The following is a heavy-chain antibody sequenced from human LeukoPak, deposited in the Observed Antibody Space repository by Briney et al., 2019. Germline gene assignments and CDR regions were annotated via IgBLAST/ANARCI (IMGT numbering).Heavy chain of an antibody. D-gene: IGHD2-8*01. J-gene: IGHJ4*02. CDR2: INHSGST. V-gene: IGHV4-34*01. CDR1: GGSFSGYY. Sequence: PSETLSLTCAVYGGSFSGYYWSWIRQPPGKGREWIGEINHSGSTNYNPSLKSRVTISVDTSKNQFSLKLSSVTAADTAVYYCARDRDFTGYCTNGVRFFDYWGQGTLVTVSS. CDR3: ARDRDFTGYCTNGVRFFDY.